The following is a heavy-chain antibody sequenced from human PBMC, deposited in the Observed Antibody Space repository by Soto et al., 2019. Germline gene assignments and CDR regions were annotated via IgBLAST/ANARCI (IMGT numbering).Heavy chain of an antibody. CDR1: GFTFSGYG. J-gene: IGHJ3*02. CDR3: ARDIYSYGSVGTPDI. D-gene: IGHD5-18*01. Sequence: GGSLRLSCAASGFTFSGYGMHWVRQAPGKGLEWVAAISNDGNRQLYADSVKDRFTISRDNSRNTLDLQMNNLRTEDTGVYFCARDIYSYGSVGTPDIWGQGTMVTVSS. CDR2: ISNDGNRQ. V-gene: IGHV3-30*19.